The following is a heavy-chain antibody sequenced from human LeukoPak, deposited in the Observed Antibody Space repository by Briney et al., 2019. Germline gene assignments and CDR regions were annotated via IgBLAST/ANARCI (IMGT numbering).Heavy chain of an antibody. CDR3: ANGDYYDSSGYYPFDY. J-gene: IGHJ4*02. CDR2: MWYDGSNK. CDR1: GFTFSTYG. D-gene: IGHD3-22*01. V-gene: IGHV3-33*06. Sequence: GGSLRHSCAASGFTFSTYGMHWVRQAPGKGLEWVAVMWYDGSNKYYADSVKGRFTISRDNSKNTLYLQMNSLRAEDTAVYYCANGDYYDSSGYYPFDYWGQGTLVTVSS.